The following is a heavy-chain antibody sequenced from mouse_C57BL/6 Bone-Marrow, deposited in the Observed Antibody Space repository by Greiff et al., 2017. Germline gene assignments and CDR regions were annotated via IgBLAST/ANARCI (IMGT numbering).Heavy chain of an antibody. J-gene: IGHJ3*01. D-gene: IGHD2-4*01. CDR1: GFTFSDFY. CDR3: ARDAITTRSFAY. Sequence: EVTLVESGGGLVQSGRSLRLSCATSGFTFSDFYMEWVRQAPGNGLEWIAASSNKDNDYTQEYSTSVTGRFIVSRDTSQSILYLHMNALRAEDTAIYYCARDAITTRSFAYWGKGTLVTVAA. CDR2: SSNKDNDYTQ. V-gene: IGHV7-1*01.